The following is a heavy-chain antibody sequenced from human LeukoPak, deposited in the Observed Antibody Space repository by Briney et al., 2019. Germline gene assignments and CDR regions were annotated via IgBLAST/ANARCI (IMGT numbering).Heavy chain of an antibody. J-gene: IGHJ4*02. V-gene: IGHV4-4*07. Sequence: SESLSLTCTVSGGSISSYYWSWVRQPAGKGLEWIGRIYTSGSTNYKPSLKGRVTMSVDNSKNQFSLKLRSVAAAETAVYYCARGGHDCYDYWGQGTLVTVSS. D-gene: IGHD2-21*02. CDR2: IYTSGST. CDR3: ARGGHDCYDY. CDR1: GGSISSYY.